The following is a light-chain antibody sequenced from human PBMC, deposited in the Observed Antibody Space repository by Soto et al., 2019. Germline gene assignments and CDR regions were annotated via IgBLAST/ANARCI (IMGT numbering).Light chain of an antibody. CDR1: QSVSSN. Sequence: EIVMTQSPATLSVSPGERATLSCRASQSVSSNLAWYQQKPGQAPSLLIYGASTRATGIPARFSGSGSGTEVTLTISSLQSGDFAVYYCQQYNNWPLTFGGGTKVEIK. CDR3: QQYNNWPLT. V-gene: IGKV3-15*01. J-gene: IGKJ4*01. CDR2: GAS.